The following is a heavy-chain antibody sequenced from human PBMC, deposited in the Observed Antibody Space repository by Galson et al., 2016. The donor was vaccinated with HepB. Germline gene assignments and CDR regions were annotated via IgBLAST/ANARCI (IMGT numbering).Heavy chain of an antibody. J-gene: IGHJ5*01. CDR2: ISVYNGNT. CDR3: VRGGEDSAEPLDS. Sequence: SVKVSCKASGYTFSTYGISWVRQAPGQGLEWMGWISVYNGNTKYAQKFQGRVTVTRDRATNTAYMELRTLRSDDTALYYCVRGGEDSAEPLDSWGQGTLVIVSS. D-gene: IGHD1-26*01. CDR1: GYTFSTYG. V-gene: IGHV1-18*04.